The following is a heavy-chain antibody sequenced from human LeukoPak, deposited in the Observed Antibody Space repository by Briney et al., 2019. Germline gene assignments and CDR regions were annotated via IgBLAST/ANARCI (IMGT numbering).Heavy chain of an antibody. CDR2: INHSGST. D-gene: IGHD3-3*01. V-gene: IGHV4-34*01. CDR1: GGSISSYY. CDR3: ARGRGITIFGVPRGYFDY. J-gene: IGHJ4*02. Sequence: SETLSLTCTVSGGSISSYYWSWIRQPPGKGLEWIGEINHSGSTNYNPSLKSRVTISVDTSKNQFSLKLSSVTAADTAVYYCARGRGITIFGVPRGYFDYWGQGTLVTVSS.